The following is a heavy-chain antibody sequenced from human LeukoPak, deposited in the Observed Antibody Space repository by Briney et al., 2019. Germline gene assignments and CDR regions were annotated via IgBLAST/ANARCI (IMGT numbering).Heavy chain of an antibody. J-gene: IGHJ5*02. CDR3: AILSWDGRGTFS. Sequence: PGGSLRLSCAASGFTFSTYSMSWVRQAPGKGLERVSAIRGGAENTYYADSVRGRFTISRDNYKDTLTLQMNSLRAEDTAIYYCAILSWDGRGTFSWGQGTLVTVSS. CDR1: GFTFSTYS. CDR2: IRGGAENT. V-gene: IGHV3-23*01. D-gene: IGHD2/OR15-2a*01.